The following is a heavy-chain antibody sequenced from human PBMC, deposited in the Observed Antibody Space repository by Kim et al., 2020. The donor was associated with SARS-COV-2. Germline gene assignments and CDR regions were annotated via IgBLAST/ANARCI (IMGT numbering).Heavy chain of an antibody. J-gene: IGHJ4*02. CDR2: INASGRSA. CDR1: GYTFTSYH. D-gene: IGHD3-16*01. Sequence: ASVKVSCKASGYTFTSYHMHWVRQAPGQGLEWMGFINASGRSASYPQKFQGRVTMTRDTSTSTVYMELSSLRSEDTAVYYCAREGPNTYYFVYWGQGTLVTVSS. V-gene: IGHV1-46*01. CDR3: AREGPNTYYFVY.